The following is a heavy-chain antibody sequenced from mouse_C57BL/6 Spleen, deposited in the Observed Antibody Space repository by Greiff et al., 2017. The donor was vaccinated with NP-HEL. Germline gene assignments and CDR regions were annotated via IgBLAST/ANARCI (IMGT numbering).Heavy chain of an antibody. D-gene: IGHD2-5*01. CDR3: ARNGYSNYVRAMDY. CDR2: IWSGGST. Sequence: VKLMESGPGLVQPSQSLSITCTVSGFSLTSYGVHWVRQSPGKGLEWLGVIWSGGSTDYNAAFISRLSISKDNSKSQVFFKMNSLQADDTAIYYCARNGYSNYVRAMDYWGQGTSVTVSS. V-gene: IGHV2-2*01. CDR1: GFSLTSYG. J-gene: IGHJ4*01.